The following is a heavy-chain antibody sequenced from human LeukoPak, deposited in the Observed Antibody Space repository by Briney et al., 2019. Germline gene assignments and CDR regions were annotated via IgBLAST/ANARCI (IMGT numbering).Heavy chain of an antibody. CDR2: ISGSGGST. CDR1: GFTFSNYA. V-gene: IGHV3-23*01. J-gene: IGHJ6*02. CDR3: AKGSSFSYYYGMDV. Sequence: GGSLRLSCAASGFTFSNYAMSWVRQAPGKGMEWGSDISGSGGSTYYADSVKGRFTISRDNSKNTLYLQMNSLRADDTAVYYCAKGSSFSYYYGMDVWGQGTTVTVSS. D-gene: IGHD6-6*01.